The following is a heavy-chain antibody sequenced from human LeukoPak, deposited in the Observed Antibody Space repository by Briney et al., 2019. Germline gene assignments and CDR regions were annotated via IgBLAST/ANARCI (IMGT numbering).Heavy chain of an antibody. CDR1: GFTFSSYV. Sequence: PGGSLRLSCAASGFTFSSYVMSWVRQAPGKGLEWVSNIGGSIGSMFYAASVKGRFAISRDNSKNTLYLQMNSLRAEDTAVYYCAKGTIVVVPAAQPDYWGQGTLVTVSS. V-gene: IGHV3-23*01. CDR2: IGGSIGSM. D-gene: IGHD2-2*01. CDR3: AKGTIVVVPAAQPDY. J-gene: IGHJ4*02.